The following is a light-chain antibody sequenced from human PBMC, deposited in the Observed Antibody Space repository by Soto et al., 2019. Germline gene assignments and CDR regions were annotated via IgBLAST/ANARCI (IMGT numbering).Light chain of an antibody. J-gene: IGLJ1*01. CDR2: EVS. V-gene: IGLV2-8*01. CDR3: SSYAGSNNYV. Sequence: QSALTQPPSASGSPGQSVTISCTGTSSDVGGYTYVSWYQQHPGKAPKLMIYEVSKRPSGVPDRFSGSKSGNTASLTVSGLQAEEEADYYCSSYAGSNNYVFGTGTKLTVL. CDR1: SSDVGGYTY.